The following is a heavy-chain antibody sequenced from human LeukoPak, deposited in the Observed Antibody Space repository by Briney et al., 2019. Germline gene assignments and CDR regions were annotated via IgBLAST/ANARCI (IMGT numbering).Heavy chain of an antibody. J-gene: IGHJ4*02. CDR3: ARDLQGSGWFPDY. Sequence: GGSLRLSCAASGFSFSTYTIHWVRQAPGKGLEWVATISYDGSKKFYADSVKGRFTISRDNSKNTLFLKMNSLRDDDTAVYFCARDLQGSGWFPDYWGQGTLVTVSS. D-gene: IGHD6-19*01. CDR1: GFSFSTYT. V-gene: IGHV3-30-3*01. CDR2: ISYDGSKK.